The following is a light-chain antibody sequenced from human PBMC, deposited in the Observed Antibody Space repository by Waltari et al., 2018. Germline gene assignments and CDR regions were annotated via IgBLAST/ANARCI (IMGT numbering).Light chain of an antibody. J-gene: IGKJ1*01. CDR3: QQYRDWPRT. CDR1: QSIGSN. CDR2: DAN. V-gene: IGKV3-15*01. Sequence: EIVMTHSPATLSVSPGESATLSCRDSQSIGSNLAWYQEKPVQAHRLLIYDANTRDTDIAARFSGSGSGTEFILTISSLQSEDFAVYFCQQYRDWPRTFGHGTKVETK.